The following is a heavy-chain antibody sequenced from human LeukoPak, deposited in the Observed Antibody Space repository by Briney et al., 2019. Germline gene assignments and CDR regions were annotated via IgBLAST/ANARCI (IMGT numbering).Heavy chain of an antibody. D-gene: IGHD2-8*01. CDR1: GGTFSSYA. V-gene: IGHV1-69*05. CDR2: IIPIFGTA. CDR3: ARGLYSNWYFDL. J-gene: IGHJ2*01. Sequence: SVKVSCKASGGTFSSYAISWVRQAPGQGLEWMGGIIPIFGTANYAQKFQGRVTITTDESTSTAYMGLSSLRSEDTAVYYCARGLYSNWYFDLWGRGTLVTVSP.